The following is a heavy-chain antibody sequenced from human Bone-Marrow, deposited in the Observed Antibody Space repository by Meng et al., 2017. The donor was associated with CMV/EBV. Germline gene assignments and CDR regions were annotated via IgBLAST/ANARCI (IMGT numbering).Heavy chain of an antibody. D-gene: IGHD1-26*01. Sequence: GSLRLSCTVSGGSISSYYWSWNRQPPGKGLEWIGYIYYSGSTNYNPSLKSRVTISVDTSKNQFSLKLSSVTAADTAVYYCARARSGGRYYYGMDVWGQGTTVTVSS. CDR1: GGSISSYY. CDR3: ARARSGGRYYYGMDV. CDR2: IYYSGST. V-gene: IGHV4-59*01. J-gene: IGHJ6*02.